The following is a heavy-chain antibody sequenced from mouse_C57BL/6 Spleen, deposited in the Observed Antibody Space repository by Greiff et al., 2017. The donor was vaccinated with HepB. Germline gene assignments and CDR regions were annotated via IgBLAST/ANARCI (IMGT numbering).Heavy chain of an antibody. Sequence: QVQLQQSGAELVRPGASVTLSCKASGYTFTDYEMHWVKQTPVHGLEWIGAIDPETGGTAYNQKFKGKAILTADKSSSTAYMELRSLTSEDSAVYYCTRGNYDGYHYWGQGTLVTVSA. CDR2: IDPETGGT. CDR3: TRGNYDGYHY. CDR1: GYTFTDYE. J-gene: IGHJ3*01. D-gene: IGHD2-3*01. V-gene: IGHV1-15*01.